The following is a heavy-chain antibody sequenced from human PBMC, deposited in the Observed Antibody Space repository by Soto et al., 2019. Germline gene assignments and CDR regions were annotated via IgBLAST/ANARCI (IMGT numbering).Heavy chain of an antibody. Sequence: GGCLRLSCVASGFTFSSYVIHWVRQAPGKGLEWVALISTDGTEKHYPGSVRGRFTISRDNSKNTLYLQMNSLRTEDTAVYYCFKDGGTLSNVVKYPVDIWGQGTKV. D-gene: IGHD2-8*01. J-gene: IGHJ3*02. CDR2: ISTDGTEK. V-gene: IGHV3-30-3*02. CDR1: GFTFSSYV. CDR3: FKDGGTLSNVVKYPVDI.